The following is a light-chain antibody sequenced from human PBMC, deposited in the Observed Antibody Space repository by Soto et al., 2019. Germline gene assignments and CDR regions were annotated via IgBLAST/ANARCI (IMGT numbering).Light chain of an antibody. CDR2: DVS. CDR1: SSDVGGYNY. CDR3: CSYRTSNTRQIV. J-gene: IGLJ1*01. Sequence: QSALTQPRSVSGSPGQSVTISCTGTSSDVGGYNYISWYQHHPGKAPKLMIYDVSNRPSGVSNRLSGSKSGNTASLSISGLQPEDEADYYCCSYRTSNTRQIVCGTGTKVTVL. V-gene: IGLV2-11*01.